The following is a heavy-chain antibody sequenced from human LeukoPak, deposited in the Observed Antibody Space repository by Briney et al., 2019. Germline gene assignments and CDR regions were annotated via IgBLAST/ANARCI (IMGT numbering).Heavy chain of an antibody. V-gene: IGHV4-34*01. CDR3: ARLYGDYDWFDP. Sequence: PSETLSLTCTVSGGSISSYYWSWIRQPPGKGLEWIGEINHSGSTNYNPSLKSRVTISVDTSKNQFSLKLSSVTAADTAVYYCARLYGDYDWFDPWGQGTLVTVSS. J-gene: IGHJ5*02. D-gene: IGHD4-17*01. CDR1: GGSISSYY. CDR2: INHSGST.